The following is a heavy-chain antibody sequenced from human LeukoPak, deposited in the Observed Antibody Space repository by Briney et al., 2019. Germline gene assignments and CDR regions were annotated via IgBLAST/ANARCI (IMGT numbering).Heavy chain of an antibody. Sequence: GGSLRLSCAASGFTFSSYAMSWVRQAPGKGLEWVSAIRDSGSSTHYADSVKGRFTTSRDNSKSTLFLQMNSLRAEDTAIYYCAKYGPQDSGSSHFDYWGQGALVTVSS. D-gene: IGHD1-26*01. CDR1: GFTFSSYA. J-gene: IGHJ4*02. CDR3: AKYGPQDSGSSHFDY. V-gene: IGHV3-23*01. CDR2: IRDSGSST.